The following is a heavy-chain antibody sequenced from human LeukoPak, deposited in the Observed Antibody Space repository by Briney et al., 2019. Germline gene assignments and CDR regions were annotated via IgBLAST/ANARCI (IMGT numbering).Heavy chain of an antibody. CDR3: VNPPGYCSSTSCPGIDY. CDR2: ISSNGGST. D-gene: IGHD2-2*01. V-gene: IGHV3-64D*06. Sequence: GGSLRLSCSVSGFESTFNTYAMHWVRQAPGKGLEYVAAISSNGGSTDYADSVKGRFTISRDNFKNTLYLQMSSLRAEDTAVYYCVNPPGYCSSTSCPGIDYWGQGTLVTVSS. J-gene: IGHJ4*02. CDR1: GFESTFNTYA.